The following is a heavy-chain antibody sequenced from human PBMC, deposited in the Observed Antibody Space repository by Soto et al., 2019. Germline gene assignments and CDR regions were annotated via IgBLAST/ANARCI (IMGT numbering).Heavy chain of an antibody. V-gene: IGHV4-30-4*01. J-gene: IGHJ4*02. CDR1: GGPIKTGDYY. CDR3: ARAGFSYGHLLF. D-gene: IGHD3-10*01. CDR2: VFYSGAT. Sequence: PSETLSLTCNVSGGPIKTGDYYWNWIRQPPGKGLEWIGYVFYSGATNYSPSLKSRAAISMDTSKNQFPLSLTSVTAADTAVYYCARAGFSYGHLLFWGQGIRVTVS.